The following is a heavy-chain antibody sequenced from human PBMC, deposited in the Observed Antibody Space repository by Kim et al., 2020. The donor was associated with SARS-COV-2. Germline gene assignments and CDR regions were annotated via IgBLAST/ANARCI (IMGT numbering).Heavy chain of an antibody. CDR2: ISGSGGST. J-gene: IGHJ6*02. V-gene: IGHV3-23*01. CDR3: AKGEGTPGQPLLWFGELFHQLVYGMDV. D-gene: IGHD3-10*01. Sequence: GGSLRLSCAASGFTFSSYAMSWVRQAPGKGLEWVSAISGSGGSTYYADSVKGRFTISRDNSENTLYLQMNSLRAEDTAVYYCAKGEGTPGQPLLWFGELFHQLVYGMDVWGQGTTVTVSS. CDR1: GFTFSSYA.